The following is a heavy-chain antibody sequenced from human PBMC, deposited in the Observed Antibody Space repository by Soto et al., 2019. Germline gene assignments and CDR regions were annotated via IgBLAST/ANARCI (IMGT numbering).Heavy chain of an antibody. CDR3: AKESPVTEGHLTENYYYGMDV. Sequence: GGSLRLSCAASGFTFSSYAMSWVRQAPGKGLEWVSAISGSGGSTYYADSVKGRFTISRDNSKNTLYLQMNSLGAEDTAVYYCAKESPVTEGHLTENYYYGMDVWGQGTTVTVSS. CDR1: GFTFSSYA. J-gene: IGHJ6*02. CDR2: ISGSGGST. V-gene: IGHV3-23*01.